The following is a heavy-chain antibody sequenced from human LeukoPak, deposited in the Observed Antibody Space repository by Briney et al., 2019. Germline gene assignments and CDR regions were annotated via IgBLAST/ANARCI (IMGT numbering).Heavy chain of an antibody. CDR1: GFTFSNYA. D-gene: IGHD1-14*01. Sequence: GGSLRLSCAASGFTFSNYAMSWVRQAPGKGLEWVSVIRGSDGSAYYADSVKGRFIISRDNSKDTLYLQMNSLRVDDTAVYYCAKDPELASPYYYYHYMDVWGKGTTVTVSS. CDR3: AKDPELASPYYYYHYMDV. V-gene: IGHV3-23*01. J-gene: IGHJ6*03. CDR2: IRGSDGSA.